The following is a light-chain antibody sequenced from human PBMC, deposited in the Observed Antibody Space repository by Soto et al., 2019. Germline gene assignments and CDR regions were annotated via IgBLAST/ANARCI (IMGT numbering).Light chain of an antibody. V-gene: IGKV3-15*01. CDR3: QQYNNWPLT. CDR2: GAS. J-gene: IGKJ4*01. CDR1: QGISSA. Sequence: EIVMTQSPATLSVSPGERATLSCRASQGISSALAWYQQKPGQAPRLLVHGASTRATGLPARFSGSGSGTEFTLTISSLQSEDFAVYYCQQYNNWPLTFGGETKVEIK.